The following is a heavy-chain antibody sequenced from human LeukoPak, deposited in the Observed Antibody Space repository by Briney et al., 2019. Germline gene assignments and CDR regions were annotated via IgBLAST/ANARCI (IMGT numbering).Heavy chain of an antibody. Sequence: PGGSLRLSCAASGFTFSSYSMNWVRQAPGKGLEWVSSISTSSSYIYYADSVKGRFTISRDNAKNSLYLQMNSLRAEDTAVYYCARLLPGSSRYFFDYWGQGTLVTVSS. CDR1: GFTFSSYS. D-gene: IGHD6-13*01. J-gene: IGHJ4*02. V-gene: IGHV3-21*01. CDR2: ISTSSSYI. CDR3: ARLLPGSSRYFFDY.